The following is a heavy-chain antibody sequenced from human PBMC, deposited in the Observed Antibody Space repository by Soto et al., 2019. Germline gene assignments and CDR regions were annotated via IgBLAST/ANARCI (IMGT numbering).Heavy chain of an antibody. J-gene: IGHJ4*02. V-gene: IGHV1-3*01. CDR1: GYTFTSYA. CDR2: INAGNGNT. D-gene: IGHD2-21*01. Sequence: ASVKVSCKASGYTFTSYAMHWVRQAPGQRLEWMGWINAGNGNTKYSQKFQGRVTITRDTSASTAYMELSSLRSEDTAVYYCARDPSLIQNYFDYWGQGTLVTVSS. CDR3: ARDPSLIQNYFDY.